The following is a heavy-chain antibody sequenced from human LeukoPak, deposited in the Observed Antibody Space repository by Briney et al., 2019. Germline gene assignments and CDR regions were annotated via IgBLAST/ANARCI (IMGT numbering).Heavy chain of an antibody. J-gene: IGHJ5*02. CDR3: ARDRSSSWTRDWFDP. D-gene: IGHD6-13*01. CDR2: IYNSASL. CDR1: GGSICGFY. Sequence: SETLSLTCTVSGGSICGFYWSWIRQPAGKGLEWIGRIYNSASLTYNPSLKSRVTMSIDTSKNQFSLKLTSVTAADTAVYYCARDRSSSWTRDWFDPWGEGTLVTVSS. V-gene: IGHV4-4*07.